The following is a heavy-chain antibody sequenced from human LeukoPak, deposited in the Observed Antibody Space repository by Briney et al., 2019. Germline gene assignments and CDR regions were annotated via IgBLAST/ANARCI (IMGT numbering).Heavy chain of an antibody. J-gene: IGHJ4*02. CDR2: ISYDGSSK. Sequence: TGRSLRLSCAASGFTFSSYAMHWVRQAPGKGLEWVAVISYDGSSKYYADSVKGRFTISRDNSKNTVYLQMNSLRAEDTAVYYCARDGLAYGSGAYYISDYWGQGTLVTVSS. V-gene: IGHV3-30-3*01. CDR3: ARDGLAYGSGAYYISDY. CDR1: GFTFSSYA. D-gene: IGHD3-10*01.